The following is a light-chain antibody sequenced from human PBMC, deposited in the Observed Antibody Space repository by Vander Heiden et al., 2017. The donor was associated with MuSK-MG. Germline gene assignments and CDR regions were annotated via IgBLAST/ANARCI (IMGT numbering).Light chain of an antibody. CDR1: SSDVGGYNY. Sequence: QSALTQPRSVSGSPGQSVTISCPGTSSDVGGYNYVSWYQQHPGKAPKRMIYDVSKRPSGVPDRFSGSKAGNTASLTISGLQAEDEADYYCCSYAGSYTFVFGGGTKLTVL. V-gene: IGLV2-11*01. J-gene: IGLJ2*01. CDR2: DVS. CDR3: CSYAGSYTFV.